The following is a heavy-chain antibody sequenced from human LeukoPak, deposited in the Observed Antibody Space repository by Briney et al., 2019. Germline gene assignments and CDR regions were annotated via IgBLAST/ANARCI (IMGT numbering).Heavy chain of an antibody. CDR2: FIPIFGTA. D-gene: IGHD2-2*01. V-gene: IGHV1-69*13. CDR1: GGTFSSYA. J-gene: IGHJ6*03. CDR3: ARERKEYGNYYYYYYMDV. Sequence: SVKLSCKASGGTFSSYAISWVRQSPGQGLGWGGGFIPIFGTASYAQKFQGRVTITADESTSTAYMELSSLRSEDTAVYYCARERKEYGNYYYYYYMDVWGKGTTVTVSS.